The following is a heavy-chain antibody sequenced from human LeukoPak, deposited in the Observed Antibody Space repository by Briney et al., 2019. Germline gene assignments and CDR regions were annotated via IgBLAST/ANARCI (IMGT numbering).Heavy chain of an antibody. CDR3: AKGWIASGYDYYDY. CDR2: ISSNGGST. CDR1: GFTFSSYA. J-gene: IGHJ4*02. V-gene: IGHV3-64*01. D-gene: IGHD5-12*01. Sequence: GGSLRLSCAASGFTFSSYAMHWVRQAPGKGLEYVSAISSNGGSTYYANSVKSRFTISRDNSKNTLYLQMNSLRAKDTAVYYCAKGWIASGYDYYDYWGQGTLVTVSS.